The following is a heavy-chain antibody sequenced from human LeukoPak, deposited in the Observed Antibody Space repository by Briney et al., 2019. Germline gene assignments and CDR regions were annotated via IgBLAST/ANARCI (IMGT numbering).Heavy chain of an antibody. Sequence: RASVKVSCKASGYTFTGYYMHWVRQAPGQGLEWMGMINPSGGSASYAQKFQGRVTMTRDMSTSTVYMELSSLRSEDTAVYYCARANFYDSSGAFDIWGQGTMVTVPS. CDR2: INPSGGSA. J-gene: IGHJ3*02. D-gene: IGHD3-22*01. V-gene: IGHV1-46*01. CDR3: ARANFYDSSGAFDI. CDR1: GYTFTGYY.